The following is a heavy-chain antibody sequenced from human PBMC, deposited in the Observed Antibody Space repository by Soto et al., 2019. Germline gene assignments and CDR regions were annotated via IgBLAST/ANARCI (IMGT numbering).Heavy chain of an antibody. J-gene: IGHJ4*02. CDR2: ISPNSGRA. Sequence: QVQLVQSGAEMKRPGASVKVSCKASGYTFSKYDVSWVLQAPGQGLEWLGLISPNSGRASYSEKFQGRVTMSTDTPTTTVYLELRSLRSDDTAVYYCVRQYFDFWTDYPDFDYWGQGTLVTVSS. D-gene: IGHD3-3*01. CDR1: GYTFSKYD. V-gene: IGHV1-18*04. CDR3: VRQYFDFWTDYPDFDY.